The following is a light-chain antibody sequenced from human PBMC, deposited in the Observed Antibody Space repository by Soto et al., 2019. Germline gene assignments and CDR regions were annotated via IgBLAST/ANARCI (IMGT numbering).Light chain of an antibody. V-gene: IGKV1-33*01. Sequence: DIQMTQSPSSLSASVGDRVTITCQASQNINNYLNWYQQKPGRAPKLLIYDASNLEAGVPSRFRGSGSGTDFTFTISRLQAEDLATYYCPPYENLPTFGQGTRLEIK. CDR3: PPYENLPT. J-gene: IGKJ5*01. CDR1: QNINNY. CDR2: DAS.